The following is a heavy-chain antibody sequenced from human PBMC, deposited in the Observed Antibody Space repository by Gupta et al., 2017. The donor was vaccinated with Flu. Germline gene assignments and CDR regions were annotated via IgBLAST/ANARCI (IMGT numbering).Heavy chain of an antibody. D-gene: IGHD1-26*01. CDR3: AKLSVPTRDATYYFDY. V-gene: IGHV3-23*01. Sequence: EVQLLESGGGLVQPGGSLRLSCVASGFTFSDYAVSWVRQAPGKGLEWVSSVAGLGSTPFYADSVKGRFTISRDNSKNSLYLQMNSLRAEDTAIYYWAKLSVPTRDATYYFDYWGQGSLVTVSS. CDR2: VAGLGSTP. J-gene: IGHJ4*02. CDR1: GFTFSDYA.